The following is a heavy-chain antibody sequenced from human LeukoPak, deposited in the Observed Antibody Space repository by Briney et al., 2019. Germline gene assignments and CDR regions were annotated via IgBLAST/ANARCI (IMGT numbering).Heavy chain of an antibody. D-gene: IGHD6-13*01. CDR3: ASGPYPAAGTDHQFDY. CDR1: GASISSYY. J-gene: IGHJ4*02. Sequence: SETLSLTCTVSGASISSYYWSWIRRPPGKGLEWIGYIYYSGSTHYNPSLKSRVTISVDTSKNQFSLRLSSMTAADTAVYYCASGPYPAAGTDHQFDYWGQGTLVTVSS. V-gene: IGHV4-59*01. CDR2: IYYSGST.